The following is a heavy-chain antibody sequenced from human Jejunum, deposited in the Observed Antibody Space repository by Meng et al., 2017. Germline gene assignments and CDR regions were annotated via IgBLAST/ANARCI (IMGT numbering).Heavy chain of an antibody. V-gene: IGHV6-1*01. Sequence: SQTLPLTCAISGERVSSSRAAWNWIRQSPSRGLEWLGRTYYRSRWYSEYTTSVRSRVTINADTSKNQLALQLDSVTPEDTAVYDCAREPNYYASFEDWAQGTLVTVSS. CDR2: TYYRSRWYS. D-gene: IGHD2-8*01. CDR3: AREPNYYASFED. CDR1: GERVSSSRAA. J-gene: IGHJ4*02.